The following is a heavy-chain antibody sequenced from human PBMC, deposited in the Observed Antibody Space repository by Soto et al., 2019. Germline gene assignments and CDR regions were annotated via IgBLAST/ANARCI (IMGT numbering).Heavy chain of an antibody. D-gene: IGHD1-26*01. CDR2: ISYDGSNK. CDR1: GFTFSSYA. CDR3: AREWELSLDY. V-gene: IGHV3-30-3*01. J-gene: IGHJ4*02. Sequence: QVQLVESGGGVVQPGRSLRLSCAASGFTFSSYAMHWVRQAPGKGLEWVAVISYDGSNKYYADSVKGRFTISRDNSKNTLYLQMNSLRAEDTAVYYCAREWELSLDYWGQGTLVTVSS.